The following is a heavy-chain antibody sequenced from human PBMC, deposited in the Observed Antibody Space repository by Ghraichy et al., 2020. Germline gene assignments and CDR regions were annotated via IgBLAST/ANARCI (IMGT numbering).Heavy chain of an antibody. CDR2: VFPVFGTV. Sequence: SVKVSCKASGGTFSSSAINWVRQAPGQGLEWMGGVFPVFGTVNYAQKFQGRVTITADESTSATYMELNSLTSEDTAVYYCARGRTISGWSLSADFQHWGQGTLVTVSS. CDR3: ARGRTISGWSLSADFQH. CDR1: GGTFSSSA. D-gene: IGHD6-19*01. V-gene: IGHV1-69*13. J-gene: IGHJ1*01.